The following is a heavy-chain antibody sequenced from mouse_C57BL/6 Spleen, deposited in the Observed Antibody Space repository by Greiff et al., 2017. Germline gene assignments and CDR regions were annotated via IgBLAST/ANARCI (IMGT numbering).Heavy chain of an antibody. V-gene: IGHV1-50*01. CDR3: ARYYSNYVVYAMDY. Sequence: QVQLQQPVAELVKPGASVKLSCKASGYTFTSYWMQWVKQRPGQGLEWIGEIDPSDSYTNYNQKFKGKATLTVDTSSSTAYMQLSSLTSEDSAVYYCARYYSNYVVYAMDYWGQGTSVTVSS. CDR1: GYTFTSYW. D-gene: IGHD2-5*01. J-gene: IGHJ4*01. CDR2: IDPSDSYT.